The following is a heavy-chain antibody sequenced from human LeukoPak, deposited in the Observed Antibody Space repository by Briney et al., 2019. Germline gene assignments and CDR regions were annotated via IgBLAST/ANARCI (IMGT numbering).Heavy chain of an antibody. CDR1: GFTVSSNY. V-gene: IGHV3-66*01. CDR3: ARVGYTNSWYSSPPFDY. CDR2: IYSGGST. Sequence: PGGSLRLSCAASGFTVSSNYMSWVRQAPGKGLEWVSVIYSGGSTYYADSVKGRFTISRDNSKNILYLQMNSLRAEDTAVYYCARVGYTNSWYSSPPFDYWGQGTLVTVSS. J-gene: IGHJ4*02. D-gene: IGHD6-13*01.